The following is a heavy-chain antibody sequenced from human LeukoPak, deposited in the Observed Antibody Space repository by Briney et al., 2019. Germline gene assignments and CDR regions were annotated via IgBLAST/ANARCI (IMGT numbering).Heavy chain of an antibody. V-gene: IGHV4-59*01. CDR2: IYYSGST. CDR1: GGSISSYY. J-gene: IGHJ4*02. CDR3: ARDRGVYYDISGLDC. D-gene: IGHD3-22*01. Sequence: KTSETLSLTCTVSGGSISSYYWSWIRQPPGKGLEWIGYIYYSGSTNYNPSLKSRVTISVDTSKNQFSLKMSSVTAADTALYYCARDRGVYYDISGLDCWGQGTLVTVSS.